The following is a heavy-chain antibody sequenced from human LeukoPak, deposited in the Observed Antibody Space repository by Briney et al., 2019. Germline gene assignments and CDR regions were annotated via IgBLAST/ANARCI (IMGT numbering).Heavy chain of an antibody. J-gene: IGHJ5*02. V-gene: IGHV4-39*07. CDR1: GGSITTNSYY. CDR2: IYYSGNT. Sequence: SETLSLTCTVSGGSITTNSYYWGWIRQPPGKGLEWIGSIYYSGNTFYNPSLKSRVSVSVDTSKNQFSLKLSSVTAADTAVYYCARAGGFTLVRGAVNNWFDPWGQGTLVTVSS. CDR3: ARAGGFTLVRGAVNNWFDP. D-gene: IGHD3-10*01.